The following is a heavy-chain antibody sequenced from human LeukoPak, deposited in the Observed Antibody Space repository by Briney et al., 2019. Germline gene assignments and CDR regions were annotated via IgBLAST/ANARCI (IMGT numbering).Heavy chain of an antibody. CDR1: GFTFSSYW. CDR2: IKQDGSEK. Sequence: GGSLRLSCATSGFTFSSYWMSWVRQAPGKGLEGVANIKQDGSEKYYVDSVKGRFTISRDNAKNSLHLQMNSLRLDDTAVYYCARGGKSELGTCDHWGQGTLVTVSS. CDR3: ARGGKSELGTCDH. J-gene: IGHJ4*02. V-gene: IGHV3-7*03. D-gene: IGHD3-16*01.